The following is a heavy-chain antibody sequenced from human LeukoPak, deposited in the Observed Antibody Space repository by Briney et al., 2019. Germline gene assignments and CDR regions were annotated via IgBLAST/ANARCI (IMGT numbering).Heavy chain of an antibody. V-gene: IGHV1-8*03. CDR1: GYTFTSYH. CDR2: MNPNNGDS. D-gene: IGHD6-25*01. Sequence: ASVKVSCKASGYTFTSYHINWVRKAPGQGLEWMGWMNPNNGDSGYAQKFQGRGTITRDTSISTAYMELRSLRSEDTAVYFCARTTSFTASGYDYWGQGTLVTVSS. J-gene: IGHJ4*02. CDR3: ARTTSFTASGYDY.